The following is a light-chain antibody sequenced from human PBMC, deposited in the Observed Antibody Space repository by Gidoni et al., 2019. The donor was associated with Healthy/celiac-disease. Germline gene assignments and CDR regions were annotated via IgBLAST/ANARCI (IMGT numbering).Light chain of an antibody. Sequence: DSQMPQSPSTLSAAVGDRVTITCRASQSISSWLAWYKQKPGKAPKLLIYTASSLESGVPSRFSGSGSGTEFTLTISSLQPDDFATYYCQQYNSYSVSFGPGTKVDIK. CDR1: QSISSW. CDR3: QQYNSYSVS. CDR2: TAS. V-gene: IGKV1-5*03. J-gene: IGKJ3*01.